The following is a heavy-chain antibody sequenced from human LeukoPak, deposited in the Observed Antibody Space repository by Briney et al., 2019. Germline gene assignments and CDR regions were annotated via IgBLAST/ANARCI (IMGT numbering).Heavy chain of an antibody. CDR3: ATQPYYYDSSGYAFDI. D-gene: IGHD3-22*01. V-gene: IGHV1-46*01. Sequence: ASVKVSCKASGYTFTSYYMHWVRQAPGQGLEWMGIINPSGGSTSYAQKFQGRVTMTRDTSTSTVYMELSSLRSEDTAVYYCATQPYYYDSSGYAFDIWGQGTMVTVSS. CDR2: INPSGGST. J-gene: IGHJ3*02. CDR1: GYTFTSYY.